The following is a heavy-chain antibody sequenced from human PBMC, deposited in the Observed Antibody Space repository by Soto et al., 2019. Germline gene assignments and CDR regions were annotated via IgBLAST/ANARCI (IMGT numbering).Heavy chain of an antibody. CDR1: GGSISSYY. V-gene: IGHV4-59*01. CDR2: IYYSGST. CDR3: AREFYYSGGSCYPGPLDY. Sequence: PSETLSLTCTVSGGSISSYYWSWIRQPPGKGLEWIGYIYYSGSTNYNPSLKSRVTISVDTSKNQFSLKLSSVTAADTAVYYCAREFYYSGGSCYPGPLDYWGQGTLVTVSS. J-gene: IGHJ4*02. D-gene: IGHD2-15*01.